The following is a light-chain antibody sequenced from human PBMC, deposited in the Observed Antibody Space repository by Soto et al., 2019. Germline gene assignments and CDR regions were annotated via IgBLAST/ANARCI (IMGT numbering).Light chain of an antibody. Sequence: DIQMTQSPSTLSASVGDRFTMTCRASHSISSWLAWYQQKPGKAPKLLIFDASSLESGTPSRFSGRRSGTQFTLTINGLQPDDFATYYCQQYDNYKPLTFGGGTKVDIK. CDR3: QQYDNYKPLT. J-gene: IGKJ4*01. CDR2: DAS. CDR1: HSISSW. V-gene: IGKV1-5*01.